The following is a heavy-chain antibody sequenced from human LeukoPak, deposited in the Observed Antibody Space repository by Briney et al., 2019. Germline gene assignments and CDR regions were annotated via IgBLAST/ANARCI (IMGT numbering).Heavy chain of an antibody. CDR1: GFTFSSYW. CDR3: ARDGMGVIKAFDI. J-gene: IGHJ3*02. V-gene: IGHV3-7*05. D-gene: IGHD3-10*01. Sequence: GGSLRLSCAASGFTFSSYWMSWVRQVPGKGLEWVANIRHDGSEKYFLDSVKGRFTISRDNAKNSLYLQMNSLRAEETAVYYCARDGMGVIKAFDIWGQGTMVTVSS. CDR2: IRHDGSEK.